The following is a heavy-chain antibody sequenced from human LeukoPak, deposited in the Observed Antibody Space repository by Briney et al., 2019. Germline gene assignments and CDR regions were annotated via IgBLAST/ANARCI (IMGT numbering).Heavy chain of an antibody. Sequence: PSETLSLTCTVSGGSISSGGYYWSWIRQPPGKGLEWIGYIYHSGSTYYNPSLKSRVTISVDRSKNQFSLKLSSVTAADTAVYYCARDVRVGGGKDWFDPWGQGTLVTVSS. D-gene: IGHD1-26*01. J-gene: IGHJ5*02. CDR3: ARDVRVGGGKDWFDP. CDR1: GGSISSGGYY. CDR2: IYHSGST. V-gene: IGHV4-30-2*01.